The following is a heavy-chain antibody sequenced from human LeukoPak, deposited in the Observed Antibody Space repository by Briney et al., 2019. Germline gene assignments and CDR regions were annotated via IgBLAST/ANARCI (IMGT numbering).Heavy chain of an antibody. CDR2: IIPMYGTS. CDR3: ARTGMVTLHSYLDY. D-gene: IGHD5-18*01. CDR1: GDTFSSYA. Sequence: SVKVSCTTSGDTFSSYALSWLRQAPGQGLEWLGGIIPMYGTSNYAQKFQGRVTITADESMSTAYMELTNLISEDTAVYFCARTGMVTLHSYLDYWGQGTLVTVSS. J-gene: IGHJ4*02. V-gene: IGHV1-69*13.